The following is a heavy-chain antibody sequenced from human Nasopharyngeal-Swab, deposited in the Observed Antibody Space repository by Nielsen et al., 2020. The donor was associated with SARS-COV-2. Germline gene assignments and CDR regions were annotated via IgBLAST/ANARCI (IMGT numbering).Heavy chain of an antibody. CDR1: GGTFSSYA. J-gene: IGHJ4*02. V-gene: IGHV1-69*06. CDR3: ARLDGYNYCFDY. CDR2: IIPIFGTA. D-gene: IGHD5-24*01. Sequence: SVKVSCKASGGTFSSYAISWVRQAPGQGLEWMGGIIPIFGTANYAQKFQGRVTITADKSTSTAYMELSSLRPEDTAVYYCARLDGYNYCFDYWGQGTLVTVPQ.